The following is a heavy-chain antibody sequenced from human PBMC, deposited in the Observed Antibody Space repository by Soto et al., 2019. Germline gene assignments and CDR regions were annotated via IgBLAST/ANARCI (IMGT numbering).Heavy chain of an antibody. V-gene: IGHV1-69*06. J-gene: IGHJ3*02. CDR3: AREKAGTGAFDI. CDR2: IIPIFGTA. D-gene: IGHD6-13*01. Sequence: SVKVSCKASGGTFSSYAISWVRQAPGQGLEWMGGIIPIFGTANYAQKFQGRVTITADKSTSTAYMELSSLRSEDTAVYYCAREKAGTGAFDIWGQGTMVTVSS. CDR1: GGTFSSYA.